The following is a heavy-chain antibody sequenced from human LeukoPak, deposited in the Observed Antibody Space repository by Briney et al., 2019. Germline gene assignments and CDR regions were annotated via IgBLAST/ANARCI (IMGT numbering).Heavy chain of an antibody. CDR1: GFTFSSYA. D-gene: IGHD1-26*01. CDR3: ARDSGSYYDPGSLVDY. V-gene: IGHV3-64*01. CDR2: ISSNGGST. J-gene: IGHJ4*02. Sequence: PGGSLRLSCAASGFTFSSYAMHWVRQAPGKGLEYVSAISSNGGSTYYANSVKGRFTISRDNSKNTLHLQMGSLRAEDMAVYYCARDSGSYYDPGSLVDYWGQGTLVTVSS.